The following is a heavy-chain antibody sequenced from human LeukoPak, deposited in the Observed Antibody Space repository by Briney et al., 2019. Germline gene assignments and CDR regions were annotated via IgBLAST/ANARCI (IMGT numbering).Heavy chain of an antibody. CDR1: GGSISSYY. Sequence: KPSETLSLTCTVSGGSISSYYWSWIRQPPGKGLEWIGYIYYSGSTNYNPSLKSRVTISVDTSKNQFSLKLSSVTAADTAVYYCAREGDYGSGSYYFDYWGQGTLVTVSS. CDR3: AREGDYGSGSYYFDY. CDR2: IYYSGST. V-gene: IGHV4-59*01. D-gene: IGHD3-10*01. J-gene: IGHJ4*02.